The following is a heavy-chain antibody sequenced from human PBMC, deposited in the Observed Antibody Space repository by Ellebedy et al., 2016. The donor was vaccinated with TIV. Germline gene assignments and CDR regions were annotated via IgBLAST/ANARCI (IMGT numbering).Heavy chain of an antibody. V-gene: IGHV3-30*18. D-gene: IGHD6-6*01. CDR2: ISYDGSNK. Sequence: GGSLRLSCAASGFTFNSYGMHWVRQAPGKGLEWLAFISYDGSNKYYADSVKGRFTISRDNSKNTLYLQMNSLRAEDTAVYYCAKVGSSSFTYYFDYWGQGTLVTVSS. CDR1: GFTFNSYG. J-gene: IGHJ4*02. CDR3: AKVGSSSFTYYFDY.